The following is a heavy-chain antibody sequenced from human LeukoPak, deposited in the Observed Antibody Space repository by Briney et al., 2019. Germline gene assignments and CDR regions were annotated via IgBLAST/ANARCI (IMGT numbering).Heavy chain of an antibody. Sequence: ASVKVSCKASGYTFTCYYMHWVRHAPGQGLEWMGRMNPNSGGTTYAQQFQGRVTITRVASISTAYMQLSRLRPDDTAVYYCARDYRVDTAMVPIDETEEFDPWGQGTLVTVSS. CDR2: MNPNSGGT. V-gene: IGHV1-2*06. CDR1: GYTFTCYY. J-gene: IGHJ5*02. D-gene: IGHD5-18*01. CDR3: ARDYRVDTAMVPIDETEEFDP.